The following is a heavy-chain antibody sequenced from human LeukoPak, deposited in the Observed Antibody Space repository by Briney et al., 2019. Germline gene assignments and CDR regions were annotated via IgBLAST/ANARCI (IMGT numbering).Heavy chain of an antibody. CDR1: GVPFSNYY. CDR3: TRAVAGHPD. D-gene: IGHD6-19*01. CDR2: INHSGYT. V-gene: IGHV4-34*01. Sequence: PSETLSLTCGVSGVPFSNYYWSWVRQSPRQGLEWIGEINHSGYTNYNPSLKSQVTMSIDTSKNQFSLKLTSVTAADAGVYYCTRAVAGHPDWGQGTLVTVSS. J-gene: IGHJ4*02.